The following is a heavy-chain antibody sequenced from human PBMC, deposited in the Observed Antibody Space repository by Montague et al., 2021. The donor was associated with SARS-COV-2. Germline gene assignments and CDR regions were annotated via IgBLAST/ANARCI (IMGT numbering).Heavy chain of an antibody. Sequence: SETLSLTCDVSGDFIRSATWYWAWIRQPPGRGLEWNGYIYDSGSNMYNPTIKSRVTMSVDTSQNQFSLHLNVVTAADTAVYSCARRLTGLEPPLDPWGQGTLVIVSS. CDR1: GDFIRSATWY. CDR2: IYDSGSN. V-gene: IGHV4-39*01. D-gene: IGHD1-1*01. CDR3: ARRLTGLEPPLDP. J-gene: IGHJ5*02.